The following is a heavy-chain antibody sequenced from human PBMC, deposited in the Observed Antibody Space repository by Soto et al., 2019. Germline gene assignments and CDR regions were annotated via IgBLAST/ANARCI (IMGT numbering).Heavy chain of an antibody. CDR1: GYTFTSYA. V-gene: IGHV1-18*01. CDR3: ARTFYFDTSGYYSPDDY. CDR2: ISTYNGNT. Sequence: QVQLVQSGAEVKKPGASVKVSCKASGYTFTSYAINWVRQAPGQGLEWMGWISTYNGNTNYAQKLQGRVTLTTNTSTSTAYTEPRSLRSDDTAVYYCARTFYFDTSGYYSPDDYWGKGTLVTVSS. J-gene: IGHJ4*02. D-gene: IGHD3-22*01.